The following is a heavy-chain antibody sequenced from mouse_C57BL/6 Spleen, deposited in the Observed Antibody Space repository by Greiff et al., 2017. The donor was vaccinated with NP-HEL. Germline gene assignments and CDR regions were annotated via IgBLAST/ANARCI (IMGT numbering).Heavy chain of an antibody. CDR2: IWRGGST. Sequence: QVQLKQSGPGLVQPSQSLSITCTVSGFSLTSYGVHWVRQSPGKGLEWLGVIWRGGSTDYNEAFMSRLSITKDNSKSQVFFKMNSLQADDTAIYYCAKNGGYDKDFFAYWGQGTLVTVSA. J-gene: IGHJ3*01. V-gene: IGHV2-5*01. D-gene: IGHD2-2*01. CDR1: GFSLTSYG. CDR3: AKNGGYDKDFFAY.